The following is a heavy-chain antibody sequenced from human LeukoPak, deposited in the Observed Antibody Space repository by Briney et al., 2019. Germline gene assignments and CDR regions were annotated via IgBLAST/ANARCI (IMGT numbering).Heavy chain of an antibody. V-gene: IGHV4-34*01. CDR2: INHSEST. Sequence: SETLSLTCAVYGGSFSGYYWSWIRQPPGKGLEWSGEINHSESTNYNPSLKIRVTISVDTSKHQFSLKLSCVTAADTAVYYCARGYSSGWYVGWFDPWGQGTLVTVSS. D-gene: IGHD6-19*01. CDR3: ARGYSSGWYVGWFDP. CDR1: GGSFSGYY. J-gene: IGHJ5*02.